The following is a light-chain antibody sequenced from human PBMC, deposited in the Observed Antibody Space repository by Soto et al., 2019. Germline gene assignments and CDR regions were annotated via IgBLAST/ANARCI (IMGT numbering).Light chain of an antibody. V-gene: IGKV1-9*01. CDR2: TAS. CDR1: QGISSS. CDR3: QLVNSYPIT. Sequence: DIQLTQSPSFLSASVGDRVTITCRASQGISSSLAWYQQTPGKPPKLLVYTASTLLSGVPSRFSGSGSGTDFTLTINSLHLEDSATYYCQLVNSYPITFCPGTRLEIK. J-gene: IGKJ5*01.